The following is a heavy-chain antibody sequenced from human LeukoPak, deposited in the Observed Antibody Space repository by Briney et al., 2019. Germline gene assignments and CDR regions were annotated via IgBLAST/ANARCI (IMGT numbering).Heavy chain of an antibody. CDR2: IYYTGSI. Sequence: SETLSLTCTVSGVSISSIHSYWGWIRQTPGKGLEWIGSIYYTGSIYYNPSLSSRVTISVDTSRNQFSLRLTSMTAADTAMYYCARPLAAHNALFDFWGQGTLVTVSS. D-gene: IGHD2-15*01. CDR3: ARPLAAHNALFDF. J-gene: IGHJ4*02. V-gene: IGHV4-39*01. CDR1: GVSISSIHSY.